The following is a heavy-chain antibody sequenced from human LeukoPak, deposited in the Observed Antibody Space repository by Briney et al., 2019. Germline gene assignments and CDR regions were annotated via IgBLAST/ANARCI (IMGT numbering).Heavy chain of an antibody. CDR1: GFTFTIYA. Sequence: GGSLRLSCSASGFTFTIYAMHWVRQAPGKGLEYVSGINNNGGNTYYVDSVKGRFTISRDNSKNTLYLQMSSLRAEDTAMYHCVKDLYKGDSASWYFFHYWGQGTLVTVSS. J-gene: IGHJ4*02. CDR3: VKDLYKGDSASWYFFHY. CDR2: INNNGGNT. D-gene: IGHD6-13*01. V-gene: IGHV3-64D*06.